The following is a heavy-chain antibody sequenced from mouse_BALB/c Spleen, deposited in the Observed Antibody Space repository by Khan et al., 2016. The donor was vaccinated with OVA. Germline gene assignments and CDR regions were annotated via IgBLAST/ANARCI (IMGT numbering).Heavy chain of an antibody. CDR3: AREWAAWFPY. Sequence: QVQLQQSGAELARPGASVKLSCKASGYTFTDYYINWMKQRTGQGLEWIGEIYPGSGNIYYNEKFKGMATLTADKSSSTAYMQLSSLTSEDSAVYFCAREWAAWFPYWGQGTLVTVAA. CDR1: GYTFTDYY. J-gene: IGHJ3*01. V-gene: IGHV1-77*01. CDR2: IYPGSGNI.